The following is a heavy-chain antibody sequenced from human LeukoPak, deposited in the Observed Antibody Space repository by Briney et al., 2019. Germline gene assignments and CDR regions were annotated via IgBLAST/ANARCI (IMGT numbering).Heavy chain of an antibody. CDR3: ARAVAGPTVGVYYYYMDV. CDR2: IYYSGST. J-gene: IGHJ6*03. V-gene: IGHV4-61*05. D-gene: IGHD6-19*01. CDR1: GGSISSSSYY. Sequence: SETLSLTCTVSGGSISSSSYYWGWIRQPPGKGLEWIGYIYYSGSTNYNPSLKSRVTISVDTSKNQFSLKLSSVTAADTAVYYCARAVAGPTVGVYYYYMDVWGKGTTVTVSS.